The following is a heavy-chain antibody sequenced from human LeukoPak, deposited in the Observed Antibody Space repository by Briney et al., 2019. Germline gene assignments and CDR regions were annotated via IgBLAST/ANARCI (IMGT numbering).Heavy chain of an antibody. Sequence: PSETLSLTCAVYRGSFSGYYWSWLRQPPGKGLEWIGEINHSGSTNYNPSLKSRVTISVDTSKNQFSLKLSSVIGEDTAVYSCAREPGLSEQRFDYWGQGTLVSVSS. D-gene: IGHD1/OR15-1a*01. V-gene: IGHV4-34*01. CDR2: INHSGST. CDR1: RGSFSGYY. J-gene: IGHJ4*02. CDR3: AREPGLSEQRFDY.